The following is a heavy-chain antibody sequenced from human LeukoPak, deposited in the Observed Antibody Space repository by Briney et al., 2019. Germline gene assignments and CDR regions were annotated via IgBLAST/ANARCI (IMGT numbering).Heavy chain of an antibody. Sequence: SVKVSCKASRGTFSSYAISWVRQAPGQGLEWMGGIIPIFGTANYAQKFQGRVTITADESTSTAYMELSSLRSEDTAVYYCARTPGTALYYFDYWGQGTLVTVSS. J-gene: IGHJ4*02. CDR2: IIPIFGTA. V-gene: IGHV1-69*13. CDR1: RGTFSSYA. CDR3: ARTPGTALYYFDY. D-gene: IGHD1/OR15-1a*01.